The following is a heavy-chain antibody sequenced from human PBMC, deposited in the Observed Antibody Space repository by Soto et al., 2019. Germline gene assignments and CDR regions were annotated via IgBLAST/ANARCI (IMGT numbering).Heavy chain of an antibody. J-gene: IGHJ4*02. CDR1: GYTFTSYG. D-gene: IGHD1-26*01. Sequence: ASVKVSCKASGYTFTSYGISWVRQAPGQGLEWMGWISAHNGNTNYAQKLQGRVTMTTDTSTSTAYMELRSLRSDDTAVYYCARGYSGSYYLEPGIDYCGQGTLVTVSS. V-gene: IGHV1-18*04. CDR3: ARGYSGSYYLEPGIDY. CDR2: ISAHNGNT.